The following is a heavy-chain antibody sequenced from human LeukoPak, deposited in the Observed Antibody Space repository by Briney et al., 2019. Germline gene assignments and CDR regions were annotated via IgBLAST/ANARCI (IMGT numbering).Heavy chain of an antibody. Sequence: KPSETLSVTCAVYGGSFSGYYWSWIRQPPGKGLEWIGEVNDSGSTNYNPSLKSRVSISVDTSHNQFSLKLISVTAADTAVYYCARGPGLLFSYFDYWGQGTLVTASS. J-gene: IGHJ4*02. CDR2: VNDSGST. CDR1: GGSFSGYY. CDR3: ARGPGLLFSYFDY. V-gene: IGHV4-34*01.